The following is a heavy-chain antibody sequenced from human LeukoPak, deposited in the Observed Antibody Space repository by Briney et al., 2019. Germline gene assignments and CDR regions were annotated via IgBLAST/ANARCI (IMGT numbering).Heavy chain of an antibody. Sequence: GESLKISCKGSGYSFTSLWISWVRQMPGKGLEWMGRFDPSDSYTTYSPSFQGNVTISADKSISTAYLQWSSLKASDTAMYYCARQGTSEDYYGMDVWGKGTTVTVSS. V-gene: IGHV5-10-1*01. CDR2: FDPSDSYT. CDR1: GYSFTSLW. CDR3: ARQGTSEDYYGMDV. J-gene: IGHJ6*04. D-gene: IGHD3-3*01.